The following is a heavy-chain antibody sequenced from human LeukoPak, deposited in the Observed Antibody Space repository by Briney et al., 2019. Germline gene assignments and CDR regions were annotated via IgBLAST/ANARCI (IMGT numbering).Heavy chain of an antibody. CDR3: AKDPGAFPYFFHY. J-gene: IGHJ4*02. Sequence: GGSLRLSCAASGFTFSDYALSWVRQAPGKGLECVSSISGDGISPYYAASVRGRFTISRDNSKNTMFLQMNSLKAEDTGIYYCAKDPGAFPYFFHYWGQGILVTVSS. CDR2: ISGDGISP. CDR1: GFTFSDYA. D-gene: IGHD4/OR15-4a*01. V-gene: IGHV3-23*01.